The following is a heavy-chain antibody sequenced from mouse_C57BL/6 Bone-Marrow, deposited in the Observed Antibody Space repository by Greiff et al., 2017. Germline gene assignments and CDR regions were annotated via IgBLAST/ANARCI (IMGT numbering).Heavy chain of an antibody. Sequence: QVQLKESGPGLVQPSQSLSITCTVSGFSFTSYGVHWVRQSPGKGLEWLGVIWSGGSTDYNAAFISRLSISKNKSKRQVFFKMNSLQADDTAIYDCARYWDGCWFAYWGQGTLVTVSA. D-gene: IGHD4-1*01. CDR3: ARYWDGCWFAY. J-gene: IGHJ3*01. CDR2: IWSGGST. CDR1: GFSFTSYG. V-gene: IGHV2-2*01.